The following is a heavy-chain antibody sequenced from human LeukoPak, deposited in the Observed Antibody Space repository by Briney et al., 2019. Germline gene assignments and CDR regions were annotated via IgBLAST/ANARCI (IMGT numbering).Heavy chain of an antibody. CDR2: IHYTGAT. Sequence: SETLSLTCAVYGGSITGYYWSWIRQPPGKGLEWVGEIHYTGATSYNPSLKSRATISIDTYKNQVSLKLSSVTAADTAVYYCARGNILSGYCFDFWGQGALVTVSS. V-gene: IGHV4-34*01. CDR1: GGSITGYY. D-gene: IGHD3-9*01. J-gene: IGHJ4*02. CDR3: ARGNILSGYCFDF.